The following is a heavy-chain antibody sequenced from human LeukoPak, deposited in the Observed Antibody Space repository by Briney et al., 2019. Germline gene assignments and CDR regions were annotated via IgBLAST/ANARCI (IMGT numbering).Heavy chain of an antibody. D-gene: IGHD3-22*01. J-gene: IGHJ3*02. Sequence: GESLKISCKASGYNFADYWIVWVRQTPGKGLEWMGIIYPGDSQTRYSPSFQGRVTISADKSISTAYLQWSSLEASDTAMYHCARRLMYYYDTSGYDVAFDIWGQGTMVTVSS. V-gene: IGHV5-51*01. CDR1: GYNFADYW. CDR2: IYPGDSQT. CDR3: ARRLMYYYDTSGYDVAFDI.